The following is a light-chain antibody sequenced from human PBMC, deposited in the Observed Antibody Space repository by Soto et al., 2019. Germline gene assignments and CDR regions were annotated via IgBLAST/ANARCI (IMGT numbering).Light chain of an antibody. J-gene: IGLJ1*01. CDR3: CSYTTSSAYV. V-gene: IGLV2-14*01. Sequence: QSVLTQPASVSGSPGQSITISCTGTTSDVGGYNSVSWYQQRPGKVPRLIIYEVSNRPSGVSNRFSGSKSGNTAFLAISGLQADDEADYYCCSYTTSSAYVFGTGTKVTVL. CDR2: EVS. CDR1: TSDVGGYNS.